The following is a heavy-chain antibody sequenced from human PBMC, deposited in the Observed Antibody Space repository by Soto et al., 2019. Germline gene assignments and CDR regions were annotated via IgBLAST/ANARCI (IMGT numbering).Heavy chain of an antibody. D-gene: IGHD2-8*01. Sequence: PGGSLRLSCGASGFTFSRHWMHWVRQAPGKGLVWVSRINSDGTDTDYADSVKGRFTISRDNAKNTLYLQMNSLKSEDTAVYYCARDRDTILMAHGTVEEGMDVWGRGTKVTVSS. CDR1: GFTFSRHW. J-gene: IGHJ6*02. CDR3: ARDRDTILMAHGTVEEGMDV. CDR2: INSDGTDT. V-gene: IGHV3-74*01.